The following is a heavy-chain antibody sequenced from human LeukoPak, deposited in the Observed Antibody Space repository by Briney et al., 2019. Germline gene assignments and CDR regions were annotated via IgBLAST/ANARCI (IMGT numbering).Heavy chain of an antibody. D-gene: IGHD3-10*01. CDR2: IDHSGNT. CDR3: ARTVPLRYYGSGSHALYYFDY. CDR1: GETMRNYY. J-gene: IGHJ4*02. Sequence: SETLSLTCTVAGETMRNYYWNWIRQPPGKGLEWIGYIDHSGNTIYNYNPSLKSRVTISVDTSKNQFSLKLSSVTAADTAVYYCARTVPLRYYGSGSHALYYFDYWGQGTLVTVSS. V-gene: IGHV4-59*08.